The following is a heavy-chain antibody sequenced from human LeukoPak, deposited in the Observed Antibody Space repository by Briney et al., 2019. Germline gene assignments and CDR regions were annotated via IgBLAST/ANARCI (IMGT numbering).Heavy chain of an antibody. J-gene: IGHJ4*02. CDR1: GGSTSSYY. CDR2: IYNSGST. V-gene: IGHV4-59*01. CDR3: ARGLSGYSYGYYFDY. Sequence: ETLSLTCTVSGGSTSSYYWSWIRQPPGKGLEWIGYIYNSGSTNYNPSLKSRVTISVDTSKNHFSLKLTSVTAADTAVYYCARGLSGYSYGYYFDYWGQGTLVTVSS. D-gene: IGHD5-18*01.